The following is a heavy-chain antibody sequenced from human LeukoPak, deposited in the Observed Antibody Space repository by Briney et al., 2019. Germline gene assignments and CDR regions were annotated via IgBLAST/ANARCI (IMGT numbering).Heavy chain of an antibody. CDR2: ISGSGGST. V-gene: IGHV3-23*01. Sequence: GGSLRLSCAASGFTFSSYAMSWVRQAPGKGLEWVPAISGSGGSTYYADSVKGRFTISRDNSKNTLYLQMNSLRAEDTAVYYCAKAIVGATAFDYWGQGTLVTVSS. CDR1: GFTFSSYA. D-gene: IGHD1-26*01. CDR3: AKAIVGATAFDY. J-gene: IGHJ4*02.